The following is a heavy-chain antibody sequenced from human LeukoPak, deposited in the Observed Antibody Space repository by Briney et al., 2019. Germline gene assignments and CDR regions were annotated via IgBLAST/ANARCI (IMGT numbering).Heavy chain of an antibody. D-gene: IGHD3-10*01. CDR3: AKDKGSGSFSGNWFDS. J-gene: IGHJ5*01. CDR1: GFTLSSYA. Sequence: GGSLRLSCAASGFTLSSYAMSWVRQAPGKGLEWVSSISRGGDSTYYADSVKGLSTISRDISKNTLYLQVNSLRAEDTAVYYCAKDKGSGSFSGNWFDSWGQGTLVAVSS. V-gene: IGHV3-23*01. CDR2: ISRGGDST.